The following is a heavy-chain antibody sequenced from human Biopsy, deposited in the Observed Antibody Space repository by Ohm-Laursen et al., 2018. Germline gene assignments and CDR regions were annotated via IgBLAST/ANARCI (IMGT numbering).Heavy chain of an antibody. CDR1: GGSISGSS. CDR3: AKHGSGWTGDDAFHI. J-gene: IGHJ3*02. V-gene: IGHV4-59*08. D-gene: IGHD6-19*01. Sequence: SDTLSLTCAVSGGSISGSSWSWIRQAPGKGLEWIGYISYSRDTNYSPSLKSRITISVDTSKNQFSLKLTSVTAADTAVYYCAKHGSGWTGDDAFHIWGQGTMVTVSS. CDR2: ISYSRDT.